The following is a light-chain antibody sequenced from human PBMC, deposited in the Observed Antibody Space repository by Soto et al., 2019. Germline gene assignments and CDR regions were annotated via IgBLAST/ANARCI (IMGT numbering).Light chain of an antibody. CDR2: DVS. CDR1: SSDIGGSNY. Sequence: QSVLTQPASVSGSPGQTVIISCTGTSSDIGGSNYVSWYQQHPGRAPKLILFDVSTRPSKIPYRFSGSKSDNTASLTISGLQADDEADYYCISYSSSSTLVLFGGGTQLTVL. CDR3: ISYSSSSTLVL. J-gene: IGLJ2*01. V-gene: IGLV2-14*03.